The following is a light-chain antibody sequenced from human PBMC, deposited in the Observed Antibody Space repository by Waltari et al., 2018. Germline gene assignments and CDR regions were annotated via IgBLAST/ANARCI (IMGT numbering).Light chain of an antibody. Sequence: DIVMTQSPATLSVSPGERATLSCRASQSVSSNVAWYQQKPGQAPRLLIYGASTRATGIPARFSGSGSGTEFTLTISSLQSEDFAVYYCQQYNNWPGTFGQGTKVEIK. J-gene: IGKJ1*01. CDR1: QSVSSN. V-gene: IGKV3-15*01. CDR3: QQYNNWPGT. CDR2: GAS.